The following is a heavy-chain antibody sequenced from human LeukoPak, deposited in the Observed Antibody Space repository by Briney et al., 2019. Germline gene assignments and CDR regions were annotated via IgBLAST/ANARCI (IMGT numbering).Heavy chain of an antibody. CDR3: VKGGDYGSGSYYNVYFYGMDV. CDR1: GFTFSSYG. D-gene: IGHD3-10*01. J-gene: IGHJ6*02. Sequence: PGRSLRLSCAASGFTFSSYGMHWVRQAPGKGLEWVAYIGYDGSNKYYADSMKGRFTISRGNSKNTLYLEMNSLRAEDTAVYYCVKGGDYGSGSYYNVYFYGMDVWGQGTTVIVSS. V-gene: IGHV3-30*18. CDR2: IGYDGSNK.